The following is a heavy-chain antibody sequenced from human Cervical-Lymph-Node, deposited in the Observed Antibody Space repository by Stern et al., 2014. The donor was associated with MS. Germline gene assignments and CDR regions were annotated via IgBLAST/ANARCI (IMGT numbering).Heavy chain of an antibody. V-gene: IGHV4-59*08. CDR3: ARKADWGDYFDY. CDR2: IYYSGSA. Sequence: QLQLQESGPGLLKPSETLSLTCTVSGDSIRSYFWTWIRQPPGKTLEWIGYIYYSGSADYNPSLKSRVTMSVDTSNKQFSLKLSSVTAADTAVYYCARKADWGDYFDYWGQGTLVTVSS. D-gene: IGHD7-27*01. CDR1: GDSIRSYF. J-gene: IGHJ4*02.